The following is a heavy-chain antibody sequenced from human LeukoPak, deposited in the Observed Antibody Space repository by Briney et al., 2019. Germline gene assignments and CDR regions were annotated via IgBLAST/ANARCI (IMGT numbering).Heavy chain of an antibody. Sequence: SETLSLTCTVSGGSISTYYWSWVRQPAGKGLEWIGRIYTSGSTNYNPSLKSRVTISVDTSKNHFSLKLSSVTAADTAVYYCARGPAYCGGDCSPLDYWGQGTRVTVSS. CDR3: ARGPAYCGGDCSPLDY. V-gene: IGHV4-4*07. CDR2: IYTSGST. CDR1: GGSISTYY. J-gene: IGHJ4*02. D-gene: IGHD2-21*02.